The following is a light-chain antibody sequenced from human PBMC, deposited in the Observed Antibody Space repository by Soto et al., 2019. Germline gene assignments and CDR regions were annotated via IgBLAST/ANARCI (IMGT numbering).Light chain of an antibody. Sequence: DILMTQSPPPLSAPVGDSVTITCRASQGISDCLAWYQQKPGKGPKLLIYEVSSLKSGVPSRFSGSGSGTEFTLTISSLQPDDFATYYCQQYNSYPETFGQGTKVDIK. V-gene: IGKV1-5*03. CDR3: QQYNSYPET. CDR2: EVS. CDR1: QGISDC. J-gene: IGKJ1*01.